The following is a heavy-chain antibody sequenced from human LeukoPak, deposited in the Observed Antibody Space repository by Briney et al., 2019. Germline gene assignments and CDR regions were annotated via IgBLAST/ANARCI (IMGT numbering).Heavy chain of an antibody. J-gene: IGHJ4*02. Sequence: GRSLRLCWAASGFPFRNTLMRWARQSPAKGLVWVGRIKSKTDGGTTDYAAPVKGRFTISRDDSKNTLYLQMNSIKTEDPAVYYCTPGLRAADTNWGLGTLVTVSS. CDR3: TPGLRAADTN. D-gene: IGHD6-13*01. V-gene: IGHV3-15*01. CDR2: IKSKTDGGTT. CDR1: GFPFRNTL.